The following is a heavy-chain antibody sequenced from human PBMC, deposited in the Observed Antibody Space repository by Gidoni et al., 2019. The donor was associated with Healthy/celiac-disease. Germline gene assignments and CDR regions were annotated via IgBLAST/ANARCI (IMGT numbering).Heavy chain of an antibody. CDR1: GFPFDDYA. CDR3: AKGVEVDAFDI. Sequence: EVLPVESGGGLVQRGRSLRLSCAASGFPFDDYAMHWVWQPPGKGLEWVSGISWNSSSIGYADSRKGRFTISRDNTKNSLYLQMNSLRAEGTALYYCAKGVEVDAFDIWGQGTMVTVSS. CDR2: ISWNSSSI. J-gene: IGHJ3*02. V-gene: IGHV3-9*01.